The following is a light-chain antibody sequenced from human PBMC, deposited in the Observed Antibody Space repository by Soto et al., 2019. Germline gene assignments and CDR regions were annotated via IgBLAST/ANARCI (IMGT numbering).Light chain of an antibody. CDR1: QSFRGL. J-gene: IGKJ5*01. CDR2: DAY. V-gene: IGKV3-11*01. Sequence: VLTQSPVTLSLSPGESATLSCRASQSFRGLLAWYQQQPGQAPRLLIYDAYNRATGIPPRFSGSGSGTDFTLTISSLEPEDSAVYYCQQRHMWPITFGQGTRREIK. CDR3: QQRHMWPIT.